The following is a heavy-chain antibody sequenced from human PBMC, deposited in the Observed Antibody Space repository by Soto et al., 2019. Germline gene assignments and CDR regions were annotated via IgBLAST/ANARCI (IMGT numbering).Heavy chain of an antibody. D-gene: IGHD2-2*01. Sequence: GGSLRLSCAASGFTFSTHSMNWVRQAPGKGLEWISYITSSDVTMYADSVKGRFTISRDNAKNSLYLQINSLRGEDTAVYFCVGEVVLQLISWGQGT. V-gene: IGHV3-48*01. CDR1: GFTFSTHS. J-gene: IGHJ5*02. CDR2: ITSSDVT. CDR3: VGEVVLQLIS.